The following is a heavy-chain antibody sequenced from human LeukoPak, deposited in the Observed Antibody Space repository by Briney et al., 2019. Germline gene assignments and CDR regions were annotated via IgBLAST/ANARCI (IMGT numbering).Heavy chain of an antibody. V-gene: IGHV4-38-2*02. J-gene: IGHJ4*02. CDR2: IYHSGST. Sequence: SETLSLTCTVSGYSISSGYYWGWIRQPPGKGLEWIGSIYHSGSTYYNPSLKSRVTISVDTSKNQFSLKLSSVTAADTAVYYCARARSTIFGVVITTYFDYWGQGTLVTVSS. CDR1: GYSISSGYY. D-gene: IGHD3-3*01. CDR3: ARARSTIFGVVITTYFDY.